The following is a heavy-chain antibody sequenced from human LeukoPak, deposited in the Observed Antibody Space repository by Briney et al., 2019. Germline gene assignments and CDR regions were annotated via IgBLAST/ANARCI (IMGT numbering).Heavy chain of an antibody. J-gene: IGHJ4*02. D-gene: IGHD2-15*01. CDR1: GGSISSGSYY. CDR2: IYTSGST. Sequence: SQTLSLTCTVSGGSISSGSYYWSWIRQPAGKGLEWIGRIYTSGSTNYNPSLKSRVTISVDTSKNQFSLKLSSVTAADTAVYYCARAPRKEYCSGGSCPVYYLDYWGQGTLVTVSS. CDR3: ARAPRKEYCSGGSCPVYYLDY. V-gene: IGHV4-61*02.